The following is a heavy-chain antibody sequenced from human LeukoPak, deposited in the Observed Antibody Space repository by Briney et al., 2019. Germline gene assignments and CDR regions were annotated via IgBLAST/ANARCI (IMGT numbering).Heavy chain of an antibody. CDR2: IYYSGST. CDR3: ARDLSGDQPFDY. D-gene: IGHD4-17*01. Sequence: SSETLSLTCTVSGGSISSYYWSWIRQPPGKGLEWIGYIYYSGSTNYNPSPKSRVTISVDTSKNQFSLKLSSVTAADTAVYYCARDLSGDQPFDYWGQGTLVTVSS. J-gene: IGHJ4*02. V-gene: IGHV4-59*01. CDR1: GGSISSYY.